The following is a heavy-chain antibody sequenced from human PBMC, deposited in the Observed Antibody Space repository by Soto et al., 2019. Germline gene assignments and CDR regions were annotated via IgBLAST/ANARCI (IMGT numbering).Heavy chain of an antibody. CDR2: IYHSGST. CDR3: ALYGDYPSGYFDY. CDR1: GGSFSGYY. J-gene: IGHJ4*02. V-gene: IGHV4-34*01. D-gene: IGHD4-17*01. Sequence: SETLSLTCAVYGGSFSGYYWSWIRQPPGKGLEWIGSIYHSGSTYYNPSLKSRVTISVDTSKNQFSLKLSSVTAADTAVYYCALYGDYPSGYFDYWGQGTLVTVSS.